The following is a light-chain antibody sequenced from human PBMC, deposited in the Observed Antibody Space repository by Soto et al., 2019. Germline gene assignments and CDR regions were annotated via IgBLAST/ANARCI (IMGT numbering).Light chain of an antibody. V-gene: IGLV2-14*01. CDR2: DVT. Sequence: QSALTQPASVSASPGQSITISCTGTSSDIGGYNYVSWYQQHPGKAPKLIIYDVTNRPSGVSNRFSGSKSGNTASLTISGLQPEEEADYYCSAYSLTSTIIFGSGTKLTVL. CDR3: SAYSLTSTII. CDR1: SSDIGGYNY. J-gene: IGLJ1*01.